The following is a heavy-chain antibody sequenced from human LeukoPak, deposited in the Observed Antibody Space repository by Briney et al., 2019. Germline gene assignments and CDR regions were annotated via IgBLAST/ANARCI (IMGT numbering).Heavy chain of an antibody. CDR1: GGSISSYY. J-gene: IGHJ4*02. V-gene: IGHV4-59*12. D-gene: IGHD1-26*01. CDR3: ARWAVGATFDY. Sequence: PSETLSLTCTVSGGSISSYYWSWIRQPPGKGLEWIAYVYYSGSTNYNPSLKSRVTISVDTSKNQFSLKLSSVTAADTAVYYCARWAVGATFDYWGQGTLVTVSS. CDR2: VYYSGST.